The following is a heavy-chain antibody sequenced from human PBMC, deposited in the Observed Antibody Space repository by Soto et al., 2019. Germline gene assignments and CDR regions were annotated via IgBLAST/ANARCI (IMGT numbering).Heavy chain of an antibody. V-gene: IGHV5-51*01. Sequence: LGESLKISCKGSGYSFTSYWIGWVRQVPGKGLEWMGIIYPGDSDTRYSPSFQGQVTISADKSISTAYLQWSSLKASDTAMYYCLKRSGQSNGWGAFDIWGQGAMVTVSS. CDR1: GYSFTSYW. CDR2: IYPGDSDT. J-gene: IGHJ3*02. D-gene: IGHD6-19*01. CDR3: LKRSGQSNGWGAFDI.